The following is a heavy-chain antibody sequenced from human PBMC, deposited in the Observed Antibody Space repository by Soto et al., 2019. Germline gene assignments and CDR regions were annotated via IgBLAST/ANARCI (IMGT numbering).Heavy chain of an antibody. D-gene: IGHD2-21*01. CDR1: GFTFSSNW. Sequence: GGSLRLSCEASGFTFSSNWMHWVRQGPGKGLVWVSRMNPDGSTRGYADSVKGRFTISGDNARNTVFLRMSSLRAEDTAVYYCARGGEVGAGQYYLDDSWGQGTLVTVSS. CDR3: ARGGEVGAGQYYLDDS. CDR2: MNPDGSTR. V-gene: IGHV3-74*01. J-gene: IGHJ4*02.